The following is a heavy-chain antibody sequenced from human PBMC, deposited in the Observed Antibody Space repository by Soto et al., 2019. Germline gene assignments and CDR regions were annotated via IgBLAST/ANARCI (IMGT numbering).Heavy chain of an antibody. CDR1: GFTFSSYA. D-gene: IGHD1-26*01. CDR2: ISYDGSNK. CDR3: ARSKVGATVYLNWFDP. J-gene: IGHJ5*02. Sequence: QAGGSLRLSCAASGFTFSSYAMHRVRQAPGKGLEWVAVISYDGSNKYYADSVKGRFTISRDNSKNTLYLQMNSLRAEDTAVYYCARSKVGATVYLNWFDPWGQGTLVTVSS. V-gene: IGHV3-30-3*01.